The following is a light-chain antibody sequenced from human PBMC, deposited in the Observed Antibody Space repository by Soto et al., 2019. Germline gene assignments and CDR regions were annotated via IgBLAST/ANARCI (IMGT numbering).Light chain of an antibody. V-gene: IGLV2-8*01. Sequence: QSALTQPPSASGSPGQSVTIPCTGTRSDVGGYNYVSWYQQHPDKDPKLIIYEVNKRPSGVPDRLSGSKSGKTASLTVSGLQAEDEGAYYWTSFAGGNNGFGAGTKLTVL. J-gene: IGLJ1*01. CDR2: EVN. CDR3: TSFAGGNNG. CDR1: RSDVGGYNY.